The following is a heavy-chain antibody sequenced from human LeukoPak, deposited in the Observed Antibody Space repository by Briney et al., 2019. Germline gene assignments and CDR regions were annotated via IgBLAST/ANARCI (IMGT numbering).Heavy chain of an antibody. CDR1: GGSISSYY. J-gene: IGHJ4*02. D-gene: IGHD3-16*01. CDR3: ARHEGILSLLYYFDY. V-gene: IGHV4-59*08. CDR2: IYYSGST. Sequence: PSETLSLTCTVSGGSISSYYWSWIRQPPGKGLEWIGYIYYSGSTNYNPSLKSRGTISVDTSKNQSSLKLSSVTAADTAVYYCARHEGILSLLYYFDYWGQGTLVTVSS.